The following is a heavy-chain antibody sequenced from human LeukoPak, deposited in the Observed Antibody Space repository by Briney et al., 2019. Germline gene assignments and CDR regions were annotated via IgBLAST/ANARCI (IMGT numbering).Heavy chain of an antibody. V-gene: IGHV3-33*01. J-gene: IGHJ4*02. D-gene: IGHD3-10*01. CDR1: GFTFSSYG. CDR2: IWYDGSNK. CDR3: ARAPPTGSSPAPPYFDY. Sequence: GGSLRLSCAASGFTFSSYGMHWVRQAPGKGLEWVAVIWYDGSNKYYADSVKGRFTISRDNSKNTLYLQMNSLRAEDTAVYYCARAPPTGSSPAPPYFDYWGQGTLVTVSS.